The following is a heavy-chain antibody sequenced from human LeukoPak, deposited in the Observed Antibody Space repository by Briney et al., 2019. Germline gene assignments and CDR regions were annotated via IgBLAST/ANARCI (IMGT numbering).Heavy chain of an antibody. CDR2: IYPGDSDT. D-gene: IGHD2-21*02. V-gene: IGHV5-51*01. CDR1: GYSFTSYW. CDR3: ARIAYCSGDCYSPHAFDI. J-gene: IGHJ3*02. Sequence: GESLKISCKGSGYSFTSYWIGWVRQMPGKGLEWMGIIYPGDSDTRYSPSFQGQVTISADKSISTAYLQWSSLKASDTAMYYCARIAYCSGDCYSPHAFDIWGQGTMVTVSS.